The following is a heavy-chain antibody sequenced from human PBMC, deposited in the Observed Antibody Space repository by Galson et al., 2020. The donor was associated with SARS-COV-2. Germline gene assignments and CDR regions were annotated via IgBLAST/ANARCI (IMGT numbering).Heavy chain of an antibody. CDR2: MNPNSGNT. D-gene: IGHD6-19*01. CDR3: ASRGRDSSGWYDMGFY. J-gene: IGHJ4*02. Sequence: ASVKVSCKASGYTFTSYDINWVRQATGQGLEWMGWMNPNSGNTGYAQKFQGRVTITRNTSISTAYMELSSLRSEDTAVYYCASRGRDSSGWYDMGFYWGQGTLVTVSS. V-gene: IGHV1-8*03. CDR1: GYTFTSYD.